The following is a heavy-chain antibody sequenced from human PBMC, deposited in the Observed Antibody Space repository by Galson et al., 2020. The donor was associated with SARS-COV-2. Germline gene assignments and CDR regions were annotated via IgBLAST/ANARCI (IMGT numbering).Heavy chain of an antibody. CDR1: GFTFDDWG. J-gene: IGHJ6*03. CDR3: VRGGCSATSCFRGYSMDV. V-gene: IGHV3-20*04. CDR2: VNWNAGSI. D-gene: IGHD2-2*01. Sequence: GESLKISCVSSGFTFDDWGMSWVRQSPGKGLEWVAGVNWNAGSIHYAASVQGRFTISRDNGKNSLFLQMNSLKPEDTALYYCVRGGCSATSCFRGYSMDVWGRGTSVTVSS.